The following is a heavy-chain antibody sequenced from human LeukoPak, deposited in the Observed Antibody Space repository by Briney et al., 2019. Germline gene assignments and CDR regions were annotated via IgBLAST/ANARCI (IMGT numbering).Heavy chain of an antibody. CDR2: ISYVGSNK. Sequence: PGGSLRLSCAASGFTFSSYGMHWVRQAPGKGLEWVAVISYVGSNKYYADSVKGRFTISRDNSKNTLYLQMNSLRAEDTAVYYCAKDGFDYWGQGTLVTVSS. V-gene: IGHV3-30*18. CDR1: GFTFSSYG. J-gene: IGHJ4*02. CDR3: AKDGFDY.